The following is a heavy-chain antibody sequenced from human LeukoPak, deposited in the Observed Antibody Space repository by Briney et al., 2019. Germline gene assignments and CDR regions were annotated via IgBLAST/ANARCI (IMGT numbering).Heavy chain of an antibody. CDR1: GFTFSDYY. V-gene: IGHV3-11*01. CDR3: ARVRSSSPEVYYYMDV. CDR2: ISNSGGTM. Sequence: PGGSLRLSCAASGFTFSDYYMSWIRQAPGKGLEWVSYISNSGGTMYYADSVKGRFTISRDNAKNSLYLQMNSLRVEDTAVYYCARVRSSSPEVYYYMDVWGKGTTVTVSS. D-gene: IGHD6-13*01. J-gene: IGHJ6*03.